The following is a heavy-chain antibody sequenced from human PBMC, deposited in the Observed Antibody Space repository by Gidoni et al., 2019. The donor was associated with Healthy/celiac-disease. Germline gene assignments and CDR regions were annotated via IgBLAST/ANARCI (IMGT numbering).Heavy chain of an antibody. D-gene: IGHD2-15*01. V-gene: IGHV3-30*18. Sequence: QVQLVESGGGVGQPGRSLRLSCAASGFTFSSYGMHWVRQAPGTGFEWVAVISYDGSNKYYADSVKGRFTISRDNSKNTLYLQMNSLRAEDTAVYYCAKDGVVVAAIDYWGQGTLVTVSS. CDR2: ISYDGSNK. CDR3: AKDGVVVAAIDY. J-gene: IGHJ4*02. CDR1: GFTFSSYG.